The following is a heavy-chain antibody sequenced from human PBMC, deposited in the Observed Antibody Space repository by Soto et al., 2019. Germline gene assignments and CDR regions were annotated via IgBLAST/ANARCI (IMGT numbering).Heavy chain of an antibody. D-gene: IGHD1-1*01. CDR3: AKDPSGTTGTTRSPDP. CDR1: GFTFSRYG. J-gene: IGHJ5*02. CDR2: ISGSGGST. V-gene: IGHV3-23*01. Sequence: GVLLRLSCAAFGFTFSRYGMSWVRQAPGKGLEWVSAISGSGGSTYYADSVKGRFTISRDNSKNTLYLQMNSLRAEDTAVYYCAKDPSGTTGTTRSPDPWGQGTLVTVSS.